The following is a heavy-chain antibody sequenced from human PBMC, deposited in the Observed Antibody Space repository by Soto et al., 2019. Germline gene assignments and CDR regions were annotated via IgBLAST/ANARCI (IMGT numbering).Heavy chain of an antibody. J-gene: IGHJ4*02. V-gene: IGHV3-11*06. CDR1: GFTFSDSY. D-gene: IGHD5-12*01. CDR3: ARRDGYNYFDF. Sequence: QVQLVESGGGLVKPGGSLRLSCVASGFTFSDSYVSWVRQAPGKGLEWVSYISSTSSFTDYAESVKGRFIISRDNAKNSLFLQMNSLRAEDTALYYCARRDGYNYFDFWGQGTLVSVSS. CDR2: ISSTSSFT.